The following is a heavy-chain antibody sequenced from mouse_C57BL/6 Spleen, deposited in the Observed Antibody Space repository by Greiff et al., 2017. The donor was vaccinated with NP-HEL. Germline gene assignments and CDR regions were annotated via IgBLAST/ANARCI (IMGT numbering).Heavy chain of an antibody. Sequence: VQLQQSGAELVRPGTSVKLSCKASGYTFTSYWMHWVKQRPGQGLEWIGVIDPSDSYTNYNQKFKGKATLTVDTSSSTAYMQLSSLTSEDSAVYYCAKTYGSIQYYFDYWGQGTTLTVSS. CDR2: IDPSDSYT. V-gene: IGHV1-59*01. CDR3: AKTYGSIQYYFDY. CDR1: GYTFTSYW. D-gene: IGHD1-1*01. J-gene: IGHJ2*01.